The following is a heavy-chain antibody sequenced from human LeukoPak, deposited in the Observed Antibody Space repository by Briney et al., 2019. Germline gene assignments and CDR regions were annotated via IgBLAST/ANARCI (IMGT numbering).Heavy chain of an antibody. CDR1: GGSVSSNSNY. D-gene: IGHD4-23*01. Sequence: SETLSLTCTVSGGSVSSNSNYWSWIRQPPGKGLEWIGYNTYFGSASYNPSLKSRVTISVDTSKNQFSLKLSSVTAADTAVYYCARQEDVYGGNRDYFDYWGQGTLVTVSS. CDR2: NTYFGSA. CDR3: ARQEDVYGGNRDYFDY. J-gene: IGHJ4*02. V-gene: IGHV4-61*01.